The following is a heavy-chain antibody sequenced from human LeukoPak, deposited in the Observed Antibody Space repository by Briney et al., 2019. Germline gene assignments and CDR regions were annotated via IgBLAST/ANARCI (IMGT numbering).Heavy chain of an antibody. Sequence: GGSLRLSCAASGFTFSDYNMHWVRQAPGKGLEWMAVIRYDGSNKYYADSVKGRFTISRDNSKNTLYLQMNSLRAEDTAVYYCAKGLYYYDSSGYIPWLWGQGTLVTVSS. CDR2: IRYDGSNK. CDR3: AKGLYYYDSSGYIPWL. CDR1: GFTFSDYN. D-gene: IGHD3-22*01. V-gene: IGHV3-30*02. J-gene: IGHJ4*02.